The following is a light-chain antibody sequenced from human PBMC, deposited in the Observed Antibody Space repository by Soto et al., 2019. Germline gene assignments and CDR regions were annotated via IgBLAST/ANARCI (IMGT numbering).Light chain of an antibody. CDR1: QSITTW. J-gene: IGKJ1*01. V-gene: IGKV1-5*03. Sequence: DIPMTQSPSTLSASVGDRVTITCRASQSITTWLAWFQQKPGTAPRLLIYKASNLEAGVPSRFSGSGSGTEFTLTISSLQPDDFATYYCQQYQSYWTFGQGTKVEIK. CDR3: QQYQSYWT. CDR2: KAS.